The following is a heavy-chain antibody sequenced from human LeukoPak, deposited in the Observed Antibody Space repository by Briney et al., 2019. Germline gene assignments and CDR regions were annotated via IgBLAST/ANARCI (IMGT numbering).Heavy chain of an antibody. Sequence: PSETLSLTGGVSGGSITTTNYWSWVRQPPGGGLEWIGEISLAGRTQYNPSLKSRLHISIDESKTHLYLNLGSVTAADTAVYFCARVNTYYDLLTGYYIMYYFDYWGQGTLVAVSS. CDR1: GGSITTTNY. CDR3: ARVNTYYDLLTGYYIMYYFDY. D-gene: IGHD3-9*01. V-gene: IGHV4-4*02. J-gene: IGHJ4*02. CDR2: ISLAGRT.